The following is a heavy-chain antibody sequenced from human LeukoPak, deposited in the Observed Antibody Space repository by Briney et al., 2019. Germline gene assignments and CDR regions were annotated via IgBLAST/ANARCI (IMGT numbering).Heavy chain of an antibody. J-gene: IGHJ4*02. CDR1: GGSISSGGYS. V-gene: IGHV4-30-2*01. CDR2: IYHSGST. CDR3: ARDRDRFGELYY. D-gene: IGHD3-10*01. Sequence: SETLSLTCAVSGGSISSGGYSGSWIRQPPGKGLEWIGYIYHSGSTYYNPSLKSRVTISVDRSKNQFSLKLSSVTAADTAVYYCARDRDRFGELYYWGQGTLVTVSS.